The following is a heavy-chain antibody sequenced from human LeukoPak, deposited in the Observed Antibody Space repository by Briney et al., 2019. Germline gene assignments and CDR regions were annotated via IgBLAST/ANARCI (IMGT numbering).Heavy chain of an antibody. CDR2: IPYSGRTNSGKST. V-gene: IGHV4-59*08. CDR1: GGSISSNY. J-gene: IGHJ4*02. Sequence: SETLSLTCSVSGGSISSNYWSWVRQHPGKGLEWIGYIPYSGRTNSGKSTNYNPPLKRRVTVSVDTSKNQFSLKLSSVTAADTAGYYCARQGRWELPYLFDHWGQGTLVPVSS. CDR3: ARQGRWELPYLFDH. D-gene: IGHD1-26*01.